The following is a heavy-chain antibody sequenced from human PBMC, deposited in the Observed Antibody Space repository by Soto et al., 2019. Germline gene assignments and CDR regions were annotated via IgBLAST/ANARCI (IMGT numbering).Heavy chain of an antibody. Sequence: QVQLVESGGGVVQPGRSLRLSCAASGFTFSSYGMHWVRQAPGKGLEWVAVISYDGSNKYYADYVKGRFTISRDNSKKTLYLQMNSMRADDTAVYYCAKEKYYYDSSGYYGFDYWGQGTLVTVSS. J-gene: IGHJ4*02. CDR1: GFTFSSYG. D-gene: IGHD3-22*01. CDR3: AKEKYYYDSSGYYGFDY. V-gene: IGHV3-30*18. CDR2: ISYDGSNK.